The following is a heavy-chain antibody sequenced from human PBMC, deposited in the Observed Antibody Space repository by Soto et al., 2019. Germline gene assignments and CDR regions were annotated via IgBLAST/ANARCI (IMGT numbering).Heavy chain of an antibody. CDR2: TFYSGGT. D-gene: IGHD1-1*01. CDR1: GDSISTYY. Sequence: SETLSLTCTVSGDSISTYYWSCIRQAPGKGLQWIGYTFYSGGTAYNLSLKSRVTMSLDMSKKQISLNLSSVTTADTATYFCARLQLVHKVIDYWGQGTLVTVSS. V-gene: IGHV4-59*01. J-gene: IGHJ4*02. CDR3: ARLQLVHKVIDY.